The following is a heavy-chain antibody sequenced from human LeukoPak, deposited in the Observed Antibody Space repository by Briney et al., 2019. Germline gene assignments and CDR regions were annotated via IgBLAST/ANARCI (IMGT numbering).Heavy chain of an antibody. V-gene: IGHV3-53*01. J-gene: IGHJ4*02. Sequence: GGSLTLSCAASGFTVSSNYRGWVPPAPGRALEWVSVIYSSGATYHADSVRGRFTISRDNSKNTLSLQINSLRAEDTAVYYCARVLSDSRGWYHFDYWGQGTLVTVSS. CDR1: GFTVSSNY. D-gene: IGHD6-19*01. CDR2: IYSSGAT. CDR3: ARVLSDSRGWYHFDY.